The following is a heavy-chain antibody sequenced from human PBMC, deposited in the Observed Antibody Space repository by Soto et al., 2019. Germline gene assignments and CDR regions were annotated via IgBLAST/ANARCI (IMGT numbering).Heavy chain of an antibody. V-gene: IGHV4-30-2*01. J-gene: IGHJ6*02. CDR1: GGSISSGGYS. D-gene: IGHD3-3*01. CDR3: VRAKTIRFLEWLGGMDV. CDR2: IYHSGST. Sequence: SETLSLTCAVSGGSISSGGYSWSWIRQPPGKGLEWIGYIYHSGSTYYNPSLKSRVTISVDRSKNQFSLKLSSVTAADTAVYYCVRAKTIRFLEWLGGMDVWGQGTTVTVSS.